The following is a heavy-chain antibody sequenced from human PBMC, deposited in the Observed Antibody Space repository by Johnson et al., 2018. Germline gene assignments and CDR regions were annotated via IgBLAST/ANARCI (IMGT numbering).Heavy chain of an antibody. CDR1: GFIFSSYG. CDR2: LSYDGSNK. Sequence: QVQLVESGGGVVQPGRSLRLSCAASGFIFSSYGMHWVRQAPGQGLEWVAVLSYDGSNKYYADSVKGRFTISRDNSKNTLYLQMKSRRGEDTAVYYCANDANRSLNYYYYMDVWGKGTTVTGSS. CDR3: ANDANRSLNYYYYMDV. V-gene: IGHV3-30*18. J-gene: IGHJ6*03.